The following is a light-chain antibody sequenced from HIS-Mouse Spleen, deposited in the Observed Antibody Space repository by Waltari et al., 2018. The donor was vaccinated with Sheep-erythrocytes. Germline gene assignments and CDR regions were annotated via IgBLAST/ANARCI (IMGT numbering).Light chain of an antibody. V-gene: IGKV4-1*01. CDR1: PSVLYRSNNKNY. J-gene: IGKJ4*01. CDR2: WAS. Sequence: DIVMTQSPDSLAVYLGARATINCKTSPSVLYRSNNKNYLAWYQQKPGQPPKLLIYWASTRESGVPDRFSGSGSGTDFTLTISSLQAEDVAVYYCQQYYSTLTFGGGTKVEIK. CDR3: QQYYSTLT.